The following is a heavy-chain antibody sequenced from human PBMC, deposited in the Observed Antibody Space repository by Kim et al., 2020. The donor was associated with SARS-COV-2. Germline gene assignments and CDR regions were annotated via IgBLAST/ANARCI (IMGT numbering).Heavy chain of an antibody. CDR2: INHSVST. D-gene: IGHD3-10*01. V-gene: IGHV4-34*01. CDR1: GGSFSGYY. CDR3: SRGAITMVRDYGMDV. Sequence: SETLSLTCAVYGGSFSGYYWSWIRHPPGKGLEWIGEINHSVSTNYNPSLKSRVTISVDTSNNQFSLKLSAVTAADTAVYYCSRGAITMVRDYGMDVWCQG. J-gene: IGHJ6*02.